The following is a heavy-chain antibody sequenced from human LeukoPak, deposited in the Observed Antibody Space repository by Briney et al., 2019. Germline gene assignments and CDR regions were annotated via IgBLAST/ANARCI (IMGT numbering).Heavy chain of an antibody. CDR2: ISSSGSTI. D-gene: IGHD3-22*01. V-gene: IGHV3-11*01. J-gene: IGHJ4*02. CDR1: GFTFSDYY. Sequence: GGSLRLSCAASGFTFSDYYMSWIRQAPGKGLEWVSYISSSGSTIYYADSVKGRFTISRDNAKNSLYLQMNSLRAEDTAVYYCARDLTYYYDSSGCPGHWGQGTLVTVSS. CDR3: ARDLTYYYDSSGCPGH.